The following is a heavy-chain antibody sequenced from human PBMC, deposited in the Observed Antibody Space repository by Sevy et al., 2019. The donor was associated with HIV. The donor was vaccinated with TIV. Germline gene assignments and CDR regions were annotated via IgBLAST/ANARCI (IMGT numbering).Heavy chain of an antibody. CDR3: AKDRYCSGGNCPLDY. J-gene: IGHJ4*02. V-gene: IGHV3-23*01. CDR1: GITLSTYA. D-gene: IGHD2-15*01. Sequence: GGSLRLSCTASGITLSTYAMKWVRQAPGKGLEWVSGTSDSGSNTYYADSVKGRFTISRDNTKNTVSLQMNSLRAEDTAVYYCAKDRYCSGGNCPLDYWGQGTLVTVSS. CDR2: TSDSGSNT.